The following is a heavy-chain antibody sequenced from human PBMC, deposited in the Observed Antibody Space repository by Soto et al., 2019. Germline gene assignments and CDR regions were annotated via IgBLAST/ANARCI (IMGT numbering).Heavy chain of an antibody. D-gene: IGHD3-16*02. CDR1: GGSISSGGYY. CDR2: IYYSGST. CDR3: AAWGLVTGACVY. Sequence: QVQLQESGPGLVKPSQTLSLPCTVSGGSISSGGYYWSWIRQHPGKGLEWIGYIYYSGSTYYNPPIKSRVIISVSTSKNLFAPTLSSMAAADTAVYYAAAWGLVTGACVYWGQGTLVTVSS. V-gene: IGHV4-31*03. J-gene: IGHJ4*02.